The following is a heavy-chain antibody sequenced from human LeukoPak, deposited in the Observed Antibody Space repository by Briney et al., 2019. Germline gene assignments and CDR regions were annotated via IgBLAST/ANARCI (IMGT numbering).Heavy chain of an antibody. V-gene: IGHV3-21*01. D-gene: IGHD3-9*01. CDR2: IISISGYI. Sequence: PGGSLRLSCAASGFTFSSYSMNWVRRAPGKGLEWVSSIISISGYIYYADSVKGRFTISRDNAKNSLYLQMNSLRAEDTAVYYCTRDLMDYDVSTGLHHYYMDVWGQGTTVTVSS. J-gene: IGHJ6*02. CDR3: TRDLMDYDVSTGLHHYYMDV. CDR1: GFTFSSYS.